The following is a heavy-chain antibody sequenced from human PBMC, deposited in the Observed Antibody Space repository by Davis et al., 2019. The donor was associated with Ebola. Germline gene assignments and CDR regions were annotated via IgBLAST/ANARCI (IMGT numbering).Heavy chain of an antibody. CDR1: GFTFSDYY. CDR2: ISSSSNYT. Sequence: GESLKISCAASGFTFSDYYMSWFRQAPGKGPEWVSYISSSSNYTNYADSVKGRFTISRDNAKNSLYLQMNSLRAQDTAVYYCARYDSWGQGALVTVSS. J-gene: IGHJ4*02. CDR3: ARYDS. V-gene: IGHV3-11*06.